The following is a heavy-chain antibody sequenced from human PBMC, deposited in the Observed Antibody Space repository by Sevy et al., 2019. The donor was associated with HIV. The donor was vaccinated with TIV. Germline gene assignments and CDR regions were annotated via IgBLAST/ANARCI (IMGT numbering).Heavy chain of an antibody. CDR1: GYTFTGYY. D-gene: IGHD6-19*01. V-gene: IGHV1-2*06. CDR2: INPNSGGT. J-gene: IGHJ4*02. CDR3: ARDGYSSGWAFDY. Sequence: ASVKVSCRASGYTFTGYYIHWVRQAPGQGLEWMGRINPNSGGTNYAQKFQGRVTMTRDTSISTAYMELSRLRSDDTAMYYCARDGYSSGWAFDYWGQGTLVTVSS.